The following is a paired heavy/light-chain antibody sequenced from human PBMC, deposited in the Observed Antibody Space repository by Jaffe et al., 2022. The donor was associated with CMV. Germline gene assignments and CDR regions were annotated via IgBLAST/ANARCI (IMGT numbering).Heavy chain of an antibody. CDR2: IYTTGST. CDR3: ARDRYYYGPGNYYALDS. V-gene: IGHV4-4*07. Sequence: QVQLQESGPGLVKPSETLSLTCTVSGGSISNYFVSWIRQPAGRGLEWIGRIYTTGSTSYNPSLKSRLTMSVDTSKNQFSLNLTSVSAADTAVYYCARDRYYYGPGNYYALDSWGQGTLVTVSS. CDR1: GGSISNYF. J-gene: IGHJ4*02. D-gene: IGHD3-10*01.
Light chain of an antibody. J-gene: IGKJ1*01. CDR1: QNINNF. V-gene: IGKV1-39*01. CDR3: QQSYHTPWT. Sequence: DIQMTQSPSSLSASVGDRVSITCRASQNINNFLNWYQQKTGKAPELLIYAASSLQSGVPSRFTGSGSGTDFTLTISSLQPEDFATYYCQQSYHTPWTFGQGTKVDIK. CDR2: AAS.